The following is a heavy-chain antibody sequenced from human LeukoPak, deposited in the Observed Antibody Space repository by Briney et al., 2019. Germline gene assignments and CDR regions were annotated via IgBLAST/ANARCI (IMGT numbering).Heavy chain of an antibody. CDR2: IAPSNSYS. CDR1: EYSFFIYW. Sequence: GAYLKISCKDSEYSFFIYWISGLRQMLGKGLDWLEKIAPSNSYSNYSPSCQGHITMSADKVISTAYLQWSSVKASDTAMYYGARHEWGLGELYTHFDYWSRGTLVIVSA. J-gene: IGHJ4*02. CDR3: ARHEWGLGELYTHFDY. D-gene: IGHD3-16*01. V-gene: IGHV5-10-1*01.